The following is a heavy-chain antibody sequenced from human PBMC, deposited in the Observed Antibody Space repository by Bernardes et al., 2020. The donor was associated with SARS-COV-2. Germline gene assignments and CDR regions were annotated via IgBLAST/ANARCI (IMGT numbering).Heavy chain of an antibody. CDR3: ARATPYYDFWSGYYYYYYGMDV. J-gene: IGHJ6*02. V-gene: IGHV4-59*08. CDR2: IYYSGST. Sequence: SETLSLTCTVSGGSISSYYWSWIRQPPGPGLEWIGYIYYSGSTNYNPSLKSRVTISVDTSKNQFSLKLSSVTAADTAVYYCARATPYYDFWSGYYYYYYGMDVWGQGTTVTVS. D-gene: IGHD3-3*01. CDR1: GGSISSYY.